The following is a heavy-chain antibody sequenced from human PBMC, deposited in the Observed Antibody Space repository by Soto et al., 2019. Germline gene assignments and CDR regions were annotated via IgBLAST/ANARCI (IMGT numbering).Heavy chain of an antibody. Sequence: SVKVSCKASGGTFSSYAISWVRQAPGQGLEWMGGIIPIFGTANYAQKFQGRVTITADESTSTAYMELSSLRSEDTAVYYCAREVATGTDYYYYYYGMDIWGQGTTVTVSS. CDR3: AREVATGTDYYYYYYGMDI. CDR2: IIPIFGTA. V-gene: IGHV1-69*13. CDR1: GGTFSSYA. D-gene: IGHD1-7*01. J-gene: IGHJ6*02.